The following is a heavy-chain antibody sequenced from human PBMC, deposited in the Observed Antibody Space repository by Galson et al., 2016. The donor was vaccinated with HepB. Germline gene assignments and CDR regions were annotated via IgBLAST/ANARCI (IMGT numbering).Heavy chain of an antibody. V-gene: IGHV3-21*01. J-gene: IGHJ6*04. CDR2: ISSDSTSI. CDR3: VGGHLSDWNYNGWSGYGLDV. D-gene: IGHD1-7*01. Sequence: SLRLSCAVSGFTLRTYKMNWVRQAPGKGLEWVSSISSDSTSIYYGDSVKGRFSISRDNAKNSLYLQMNSLRAEDTAVYYWVGGHLSDWNYNGWSGYGLDVWGKGTTVTVSS. CDR1: GFTLRTYK.